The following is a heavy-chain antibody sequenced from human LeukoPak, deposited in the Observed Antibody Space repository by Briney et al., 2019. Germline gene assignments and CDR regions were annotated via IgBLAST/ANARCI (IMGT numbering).Heavy chain of an antibody. Sequence: AETLSLTCTVSGGSISSYYWSWIRQPPGKGLEWIGYIYYSGNTKYNPSLKRRVTISVDTSKNQCSLKLSSVTAADTAVYYCASGSAYVEWNFDLWGRGTL. CDR3: ASGSAYVEWNFDL. CDR2: IYYSGNT. D-gene: IGHD5-12*01. V-gene: IGHV4-59*01. J-gene: IGHJ2*01. CDR1: GGSISSYY.